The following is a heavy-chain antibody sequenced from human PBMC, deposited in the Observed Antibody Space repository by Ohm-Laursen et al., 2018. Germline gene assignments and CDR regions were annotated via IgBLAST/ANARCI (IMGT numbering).Heavy chain of an antibody. V-gene: IGHV4-4*07. D-gene: IGHD7-27*01. CDR1: AGSITNYY. J-gene: IGHJ6*02. CDR3: ARDLGFAAPMDV. CDR2: ISSSGST. Sequence: SDTLSLTCTVSAGSITNYYWTWARQPAGKGLEWIGRISSSGSTNYNPSLKSRVTMSVDTSKNQLSLKGNSVTAADTAVYYCARDLGFAAPMDVWGQGTTVTVSS.